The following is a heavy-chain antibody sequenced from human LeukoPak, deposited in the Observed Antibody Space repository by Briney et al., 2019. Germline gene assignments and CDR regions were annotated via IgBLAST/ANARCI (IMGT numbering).Heavy chain of an antibody. CDR2: ISYDGSNK. CDR3: AKDTGLAAHDY. V-gene: IGHV3-30*18. J-gene: IGHJ4*02. D-gene: IGHD1-14*01. CDR1: GFTFSSYG. Sequence: GRSLRLSCAASGFTFSSYGMHWVRQAPGKGLEWVAVISYDGSNKYYADSVKGRFTISRDNSKNTLYLQMNSLRAEDTAVYYCAKDTGLAAHDYWGQGTLVTVSS.